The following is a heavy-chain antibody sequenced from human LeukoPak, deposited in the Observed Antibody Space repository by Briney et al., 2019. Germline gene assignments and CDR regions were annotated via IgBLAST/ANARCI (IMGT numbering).Heavy chain of an antibody. D-gene: IGHD3-10*01. CDR3: ARARLLWFGEFDAFDI. V-gene: IGHV3-11*01. Sequence: GGSLRLSCAASGFTFSDYYMSWIRQAPGKGLEWVSYISSSGSTIYYADSVKGRFTISRDNAKNSLYLQMNSLRAEDTAVYYCARARLLWFGEFDAFDIWGQGTMVTVPS. CDR2: ISSSGSTI. CDR1: GFTFSDYY. J-gene: IGHJ3*02.